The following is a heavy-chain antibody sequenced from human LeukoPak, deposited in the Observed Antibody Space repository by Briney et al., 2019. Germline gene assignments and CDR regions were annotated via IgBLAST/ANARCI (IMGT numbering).Heavy chain of an antibody. CDR1: GSSFTSYW. CDR3: ARLYGSGSYYTYYFDY. J-gene: IGHJ4*02. D-gene: IGHD3-10*01. Sequence: GESLKISCKGSGSSFTSYWIGWVRQLPGKGLEWMGIIYPGDSDTRYSPSFQGQVTISADKPISTAYLQWSSLKASDTAMYSCARLYGSGSYYTYYFDYWGQGTLVTVSS. V-gene: IGHV5-51*01. CDR2: IYPGDSDT.